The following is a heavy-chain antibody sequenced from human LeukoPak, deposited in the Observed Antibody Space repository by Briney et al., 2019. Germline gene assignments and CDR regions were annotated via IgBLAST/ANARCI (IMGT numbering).Heavy chain of an antibody. V-gene: IGHV4-39*07. CDR2: IYYSGST. CDR1: GGSISGTAYY. J-gene: IGHJ4*02. D-gene: IGHD3-3*01. CDR3: ARASTIFGHCDY. Sequence: NSSETLSLTCAISGGSISGTAYYWGWIRQPPGKGLEWIGSIYYSGSTYYNPSLKSRLTISVDTSKNQFSLKLSSVTAADTAVYYCARASTIFGHCDYWGRGTLVNVSS.